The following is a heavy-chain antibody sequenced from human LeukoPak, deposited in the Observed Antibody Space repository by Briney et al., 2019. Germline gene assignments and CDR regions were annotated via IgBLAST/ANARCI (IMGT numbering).Heavy chain of an antibody. D-gene: IGHD5/OR15-5a*01. J-gene: IGHJ4*02. CDR1: GFTFSSYN. CDR2: TTSSSSYI. Sequence: PGGSLRLSCAASGFTFSSYNMNWVRQAPGKGLEWVSSTTSSSSYIYYADSVKGRFTISRDNSKNTLYLQMNSLRAEDTAVYYCAKDLSLSDYWGQGTLVTVSS. V-gene: IGHV3-21*04. CDR3: AKDLSLSDY.